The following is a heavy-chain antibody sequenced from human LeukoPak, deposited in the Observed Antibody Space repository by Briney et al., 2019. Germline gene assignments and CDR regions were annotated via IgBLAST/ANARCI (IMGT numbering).Heavy chain of an antibody. J-gene: IGHJ4*02. CDR1: GFTFSRYS. CDR3: AKDNPPAGIYFDY. D-gene: IGHD1-14*01. CDR2: ISSSSSTV. V-gene: IGHV3-48*02. Sequence: GGSLRLSCAASGFTFSRYSMNWVRQAPGKGLEWVSYISSSSSTVYYADSLKGRFTISRDNAKNSLYPQMNSLRDEDTAVFYCAKDNPPAGIYFDYWGQGTLVTVSS.